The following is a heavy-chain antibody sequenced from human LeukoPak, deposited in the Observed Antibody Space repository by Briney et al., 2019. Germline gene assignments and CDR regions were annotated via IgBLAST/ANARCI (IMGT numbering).Heavy chain of an antibody. Sequence: GESLKISCKGSGYPFSSYWICWVRQMPGKGLEWMGMLYPADSDTRYSPSFQGQVTISVDRSSSTAYLQWNSLKASDTAMYYAVAGNGDYFDHWGQGTLVTVSS. CDR1: GYPFSSYW. CDR2: LYPADSDT. D-gene: IGHD6-19*01. V-gene: IGHV5-51*01. J-gene: IGHJ4*02. CDR3: VAGNGDYFDH.